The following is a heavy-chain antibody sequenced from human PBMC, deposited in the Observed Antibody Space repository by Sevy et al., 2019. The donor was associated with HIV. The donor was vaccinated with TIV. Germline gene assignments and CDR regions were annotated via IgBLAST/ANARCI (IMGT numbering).Heavy chain of an antibody. Sequence: GGSLRLSCEASGFTFSSSVMHWVRQAPGKGLEWVALISFDERTVNYVDSMKGGFTISRDNSKNTLYLQMNSLRVDDTAVYHCAREGYSRGSAGAFDIWGQGTMVTVSS. CDR3: AREGYSRGSAGAFDI. J-gene: IGHJ3*02. D-gene: IGHD3-22*01. CDR2: ISFDERTV. V-gene: IGHV3-30*04. CDR1: GFTFSSSV.